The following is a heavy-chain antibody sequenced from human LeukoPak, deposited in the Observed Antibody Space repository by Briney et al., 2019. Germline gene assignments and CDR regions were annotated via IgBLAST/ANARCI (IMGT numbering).Heavy chain of an antibody. J-gene: IGHJ3*02. Sequence: GGSLRLSCAASGFTFTTYWMTWVRQAPGKGLEWVANIKQDGSEKYYVDSVKGRFTISRDNAKNSLYLQMNSLRGEDTAVYYCARDSSTFFDIWGQGTMVTVSS. D-gene: IGHD2/OR15-2a*01. CDR1: GFTFTTYW. CDR2: IKQDGSEK. CDR3: ARDSSTFFDI. V-gene: IGHV3-7*01.